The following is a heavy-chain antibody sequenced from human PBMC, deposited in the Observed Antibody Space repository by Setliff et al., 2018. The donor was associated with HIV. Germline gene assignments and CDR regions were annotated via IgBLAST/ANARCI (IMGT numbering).Heavy chain of an antibody. CDR3: ARQEAIVGTIKGWFDL. CDR1: GYSFTTLW. D-gene: IGHD5-12*01. CDR2: VFPDDTDT. V-gene: IGHV5-51*01. J-gene: IGHJ5*02. Sequence: GESLKISCQASGYSFTTLWIAWVRQMPGKGLEWMGMVFPDDTDTRYSPSFQGQVSMSADKSINTAYLQWTSLKASDSAIYYCARQEAIVGTIKGWFDLWGQGTLVTVSS.